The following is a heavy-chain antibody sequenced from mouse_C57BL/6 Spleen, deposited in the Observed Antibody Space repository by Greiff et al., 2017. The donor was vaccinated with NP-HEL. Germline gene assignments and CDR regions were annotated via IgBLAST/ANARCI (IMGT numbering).Heavy chain of an antibody. D-gene: IGHD1-1*01. Sequence: VKLQESGPGLVAPSQSLSITCTVSGFSLTSYAISWVRQPPGKGLEWLGVIWTGGGTNYNSALKSRLSISKDNSKSQVFLKMNSLQTDDTARYYCAREEDYYGSSFFAYWGQGTLVTVSA. CDR2: IWTGGGT. CDR1: GFSLTSYA. V-gene: IGHV2-9-1*01. CDR3: AREEDYYGSSFFAY. J-gene: IGHJ3*01.